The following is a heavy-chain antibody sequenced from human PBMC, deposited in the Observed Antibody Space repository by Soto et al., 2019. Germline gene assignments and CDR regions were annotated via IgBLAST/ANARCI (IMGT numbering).Heavy chain of an antibody. CDR1: GFTFSNAW. Sequence: EVQLVESGGGLVKPGGSLRLSCAASGFTFSNAWMSWVRQAPGKGLEWVGRIKSKTDGGTTDYAAPVKGRFTISRDDPKNTQYLQMNSLKTEHTAVYYCTTNHLDERPYYYGPGGPGDAFDIWGQGTMVTVSS. D-gene: IGHD3-10*01. V-gene: IGHV3-15*01. CDR2: IKSKTDGGTT. CDR3: TTNHLDERPYYYGPGGPGDAFDI. J-gene: IGHJ3*02.